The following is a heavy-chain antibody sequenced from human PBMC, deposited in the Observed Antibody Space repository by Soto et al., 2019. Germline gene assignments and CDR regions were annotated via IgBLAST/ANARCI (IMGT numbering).Heavy chain of an antibody. CDR1: GFTFSSYA. V-gene: IGHV3-23*01. CDR2: ISGSGGST. J-gene: IGHJ6*02. CDR3: AKVPPEAFYDSSGYSEGYGMDV. D-gene: IGHD3-22*01. Sequence: GGSLRLSCAASGFTFSSYAMSWVRQAPGKGLEWVSAISGSGGSTYYADSVKGRFTISRDNSKNTLYLQMNSLRAEDTAVYYCAKVPPEAFYDSSGYSEGYGMDVWGQGTTVTVSS.